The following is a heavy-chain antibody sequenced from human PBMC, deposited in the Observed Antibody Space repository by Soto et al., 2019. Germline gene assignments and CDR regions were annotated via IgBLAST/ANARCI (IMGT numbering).Heavy chain of an antibody. CDR3: GRGASGSYRLDY. Sequence: EVQLVESGGGLVQPGGSLRLSCAASGFTFSNYWMHWVRQAPGKGLVWVSRINGDGTGTNYADSVKGQFTISRDNAKNTLYLQMNSLRAEDTAVYYCGRGASGSYRLDYRGQGTLVTVSS. CDR1: GFTFSNYW. CDR2: INGDGTGT. J-gene: IGHJ4*02. D-gene: IGHD3-10*01. V-gene: IGHV3-74*01.